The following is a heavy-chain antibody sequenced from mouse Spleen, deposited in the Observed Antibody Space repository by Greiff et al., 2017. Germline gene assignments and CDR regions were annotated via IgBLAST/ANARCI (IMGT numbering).Heavy chain of an antibody. V-gene: IGHV5-9-3*01. CDR1: GFTFSSYA. D-gene: IGHD1-1*02. CDR2: ISSGGGNT. CDR3: ARLYVYGGNYGYFDV. Sequence: EVQLQESGGGLVKLGGSLKLSCAASGFTFSSYAMSWVRQTPEKRLEWVATISSGGGNTYYPDSVKGRFTISRDNAKNTLYLQMSSLKSEDTAMYYCARLYVYGGNYGYFDVWGAGTTVTVSS. J-gene: IGHJ1*01.